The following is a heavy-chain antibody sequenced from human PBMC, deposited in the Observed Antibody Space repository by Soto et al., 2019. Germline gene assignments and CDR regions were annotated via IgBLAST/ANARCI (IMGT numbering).Heavy chain of an antibody. CDR2: IKPDESEK. CDR3: VRGGSNYAS. V-gene: IGHV3-7*01. J-gene: IGHJ5*02. CDR1: GFTFSDSW. Sequence: EVQLVESGGGLVQPGGSLRLSCTASGFTFSDSWMTWVRQAPGKGLEWVARIKPDESEKKYADSVKGRFSISRDNAKNSVYLQMDSLRVEDTALYYCVRGGSNYASWGQGTLVTFSS. D-gene: IGHD4-4*01.